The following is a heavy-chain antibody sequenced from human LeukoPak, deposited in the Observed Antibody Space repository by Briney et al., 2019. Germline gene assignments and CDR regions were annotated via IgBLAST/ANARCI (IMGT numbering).Heavy chain of an antibody. Sequence: SETLSLTCTVSGGSISTYYWSWIRQPPGKGLEWIGNIYYSGSTNYYPSLKSRVTISVDTSKNHFSLILSSVTAADTAVYYCARGSTLREPRSPLDYWGQGILVTVSS. CDR2: IYYSGST. CDR3: ARGSTLREPRSPLDY. V-gene: IGHV4-59*01. CDR1: GGSISTYY. D-gene: IGHD1-26*01. J-gene: IGHJ4*02.